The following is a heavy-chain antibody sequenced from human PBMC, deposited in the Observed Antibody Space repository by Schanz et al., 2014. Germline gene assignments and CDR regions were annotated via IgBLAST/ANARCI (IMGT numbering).Heavy chain of an antibody. CDR1: GYTFTGYY. D-gene: IGHD3-22*01. CDR3: ARSNYYDNSDYYNSFDY. V-gene: IGHV1-2*04. CDR2: INPNSGTT. J-gene: IGHJ4*02. Sequence: QVQLVQSGAEMKKPGASAKVSCKASGYTFTGYYMHWVRQAPGQGLEWMGWINPNSGTTNYAQKFQGWVTMTMDTSISTAYMELSRLRPEDTAVYYCARSNYYDNSDYYNSFDYWGQGTLXTVSS.